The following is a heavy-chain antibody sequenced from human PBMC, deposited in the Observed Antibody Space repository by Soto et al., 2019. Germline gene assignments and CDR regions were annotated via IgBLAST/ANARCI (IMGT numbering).Heavy chain of an antibody. CDR2: ISYDGSNK. J-gene: IGHJ4*02. D-gene: IGHD3-10*01. V-gene: IGHV3-30-3*01. Sequence: VGSLRLSCAASGFTFSSYAMHWVRQAPGKGLEWVAVISYDGSNKFYADSVKGRFTISRDNSKNTLYLQMNSLRAEDTAVYYCARDLTSGLGYWGQGTLVTVSS. CDR3: ARDLTSGLGY. CDR1: GFTFSSYA.